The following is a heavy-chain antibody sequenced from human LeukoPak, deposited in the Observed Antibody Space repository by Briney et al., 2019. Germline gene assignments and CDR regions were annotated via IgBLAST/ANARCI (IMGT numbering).Heavy chain of an antibody. CDR1: GFTFSSYA. J-gene: IGHJ5*02. CDR3: AKGERSGSRPGTPFDP. Sequence: GGSLRLSCAASGFTFSSYAMSWVRQAPGKGLEWVSAISGSGGSTYYADSVKGRFTISRDNSKNTLYLQMNSLRAEDTAVYYCAKGERSGSRPGTPFDPWGQGTLVTVSS. CDR2: ISGSGGST. D-gene: IGHD3-10*01. V-gene: IGHV3-23*01.